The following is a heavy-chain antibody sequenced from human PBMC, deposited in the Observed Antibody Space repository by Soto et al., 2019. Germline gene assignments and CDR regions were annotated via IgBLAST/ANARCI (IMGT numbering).Heavy chain of an antibody. D-gene: IGHD6-13*01. CDR1: GFTFSSYG. CDR2: ISYDGSNK. Sequence: ESGGGVVQPGRSLRLSCAASGFTFSSYGMHWVRQAPGKGLEWVAVISYDGSNKYYADSVKGRFTISRDNSKNTLYLQMNSLRAEDTAVYYCAKDPNSSSELDYWGQGTLVTVSS. CDR3: AKDPNSSSELDY. V-gene: IGHV3-30*18. J-gene: IGHJ4*02.